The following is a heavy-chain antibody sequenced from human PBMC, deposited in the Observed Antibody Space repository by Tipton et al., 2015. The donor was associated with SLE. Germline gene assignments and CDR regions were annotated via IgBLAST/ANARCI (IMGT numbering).Heavy chain of an antibody. CDR3: ARKKGAIAAFDY. D-gene: IGHD1-26*01. J-gene: IGHJ4*02. V-gene: IGHV4-4*02. Sequence: TLSLTCAVSGGPISSSNWWSWVRQPPGKGLEWIGEIYHSGSTNYNPSLKSRVTISVDRSKNQFSLKLSSVTAADTAVYYCARKKGAIAAFDYWGQGTLVTVSS. CDR2: IYHSGST. CDR1: GGPISSSNW.